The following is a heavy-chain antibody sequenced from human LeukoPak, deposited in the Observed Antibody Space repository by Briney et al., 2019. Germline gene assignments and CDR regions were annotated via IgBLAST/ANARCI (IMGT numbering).Heavy chain of an antibody. Sequence: ASVKVSCKASGYTFTSYGISWVRQAPGQGLEWMGWISAYNGNTNYAQKLQGRVTMTIDTSTGTAYMELRSLRSDDTAVYYCARASSGYYHNDYWGQGTLVTVSS. CDR2: ISAYNGNT. CDR3: ARASSGYYHNDY. D-gene: IGHD3-22*01. V-gene: IGHV1-18*01. J-gene: IGHJ4*02. CDR1: GYTFTSYG.